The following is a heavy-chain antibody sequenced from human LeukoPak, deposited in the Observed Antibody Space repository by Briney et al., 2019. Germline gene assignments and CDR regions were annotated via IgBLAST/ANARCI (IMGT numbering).Heavy chain of an antibody. V-gene: IGHV3-7*01. Sequence: PGGSLRLSCAASGFTFSSYWMSWVRQAPGKGLEWVANIKQDGSEKYYVDSVKGRFTISRDNAKNSLYLQMNSLRAEDTAVYYCARTITMIVVVTPFDYWGQGTLVTVSS. CDR2: IKQDGSEK. J-gene: IGHJ4*02. CDR1: GFTFSSYW. CDR3: ARTITMIVVVTPFDY. D-gene: IGHD3-22*01.